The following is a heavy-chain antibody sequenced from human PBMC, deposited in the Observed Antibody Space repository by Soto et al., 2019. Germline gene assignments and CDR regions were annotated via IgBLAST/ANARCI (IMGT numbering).Heavy chain of an antibody. D-gene: IGHD2-8*02. CDR2: INHSGST. J-gene: IGHJ5*02. CDR1: GGSFSGYY. Sequence: SETLSITCAVYGGSFSGYYWSWIRQPPGKGLEWIGKINHSGSTNYNPSLNSRVTISIDTSRNNFSLKLISVTAADTAVYYCTRRIDTEFDPWGQGTLVTVSS. CDR3: TRRIDTEFDP. V-gene: IGHV4-34*01.